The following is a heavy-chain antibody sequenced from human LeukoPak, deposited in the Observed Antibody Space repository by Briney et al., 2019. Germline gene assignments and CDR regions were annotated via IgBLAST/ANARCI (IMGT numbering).Heavy chain of an antibody. Sequence: PSETLSLTCAVYGGSFSAYYWSWIRQPPGKGLEWIGEINYGGSTNYNPSLKSRVTISVDTSTNQFSLKLSSVTAADTAVYYCARSSLTSLLASGSHLITGCFDYWGQGTLVTVSS. J-gene: IGHJ4*02. CDR2: INYGGST. CDR1: GGSFSAYY. V-gene: IGHV4-34*01. CDR3: ARSSLTSLLASGSHLITGCFDY. D-gene: IGHD2-21*02.